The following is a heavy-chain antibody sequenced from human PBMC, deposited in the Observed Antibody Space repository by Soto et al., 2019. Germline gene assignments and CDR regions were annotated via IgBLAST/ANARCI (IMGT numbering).Heavy chain of an antibody. CDR3: AREDRDRETGLVPAAIDGMGV. V-gene: IGHV1-69*13. Sequence: SVKVSCKASGGTFSRYSITWVRQAPGHGLEWIGRIIPIFGIPTYAQKFQGRVTITADESTSTAYMELSSLRSDDTAVYYCAREDRDRETGLVPAAIDGMGVWGQGTTVTVSS. D-gene: IGHD2-2*01. CDR1: GGTFSRYS. CDR2: IIPIFGIP. J-gene: IGHJ6*02.